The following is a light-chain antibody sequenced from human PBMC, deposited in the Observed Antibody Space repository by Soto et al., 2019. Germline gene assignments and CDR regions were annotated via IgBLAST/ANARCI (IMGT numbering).Light chain of an antibody. Sequence: EVVMTQSPATLSVSPGDGATLSCRASQNVHSNLAWYQQKPGQAPRLLIYDTSTRATDIPFRFSGGGSGTEFTITISSLQSEDFAVYYCQQYNNWPLTFGGGTKVEIK. CDR2: DTS. V-gene: IGKV3-15*01. CDR1: QNVHSN. CDR3: QQYNNWPLT. J-gene: IGKJ4*01.